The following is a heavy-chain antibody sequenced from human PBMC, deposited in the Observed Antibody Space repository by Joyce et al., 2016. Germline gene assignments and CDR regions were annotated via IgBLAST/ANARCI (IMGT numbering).Heavy chain of an antibody. D-gene: IGHD3-10*02. Sequence: EVQLVQSGAEVKKPGESLRISCKGSGYSFTSHWISWVRQMPGKGLEWMGRIDPRDSYTDYSPSFEGHGTISVDKTISAAYLQWSSLRASDTAIYYCARHVTDWFDPWGQGTLVTVSS. CDR1: GYSFTSHW. CDR2: IDPRDSYT. V-gene: IGHV5-10-1*03. CDR3: ARHVTDWFDP. J-gene: IGHJ5*02.